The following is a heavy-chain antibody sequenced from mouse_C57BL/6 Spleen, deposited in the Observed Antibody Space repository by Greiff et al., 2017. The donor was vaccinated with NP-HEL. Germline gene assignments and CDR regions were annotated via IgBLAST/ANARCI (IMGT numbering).Heavy chain of an antibody. V-gene: IGHV6-3*01. D-gene: IGHD2-1*01. CDR3: TGDGNYDY. CDR2: IRLKSDNYAT. J-gene: IGHJ2*01. Sequence: EVQRVESGGGLVQPGGSMKLSCVASGFTFSNYWMNWVRQSPEKGLEWVAQIRLKSDNYATHYAESVKGRFTISRDDSKSSVYLQMNNLRVEDTGIYYCTGDGNYDYWGQGTTLTVSS. CDR1: GFTFSNYW.